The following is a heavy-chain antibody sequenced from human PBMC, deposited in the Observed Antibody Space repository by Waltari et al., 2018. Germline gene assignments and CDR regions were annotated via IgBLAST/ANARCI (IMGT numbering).Heavy chain of an antibody. Sequence: QVQLVQSGAEVKKPGASVKVSCKASGYTFTGYYMHWVRQAPGQWLEWIGWINPNRGGTNYARKFQGWVTMTRDTSISTAYMELSRLRSDDTAVYYCARGSTSGWYAFDYWGQGTLVTVSS. CDR3: ARGSTSGWYAFDY. CDR2: INPNRGGT. D-gene: IGHD6-19*01. V-gene: IGHV1-2*04. CDR1: GYTFTGYY. J-gene: IGHJ4*02.